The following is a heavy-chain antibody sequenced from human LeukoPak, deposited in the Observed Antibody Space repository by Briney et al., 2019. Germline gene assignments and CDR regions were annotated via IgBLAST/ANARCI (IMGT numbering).Heavy chain of an antibody. V-gene: IGHV4-30-4*01. CDR1: GGSISSGDYY. CDR2: IYYSGST. Sequence: PSETLSLTCTVSGGSISSGDYYWSWIRQPPGKGLEWIGYIYYSGSTYYNPSLKSRVTISVDTSKNQFSLKLSSVTAADTAAYYCASQNSGSPSGDAFDIWGQGTMVTVSS. J-gene: IGHJ3*02. D-gene: IGHD1-26*01. CDR3: ASQNSGSPSGDAFDI.